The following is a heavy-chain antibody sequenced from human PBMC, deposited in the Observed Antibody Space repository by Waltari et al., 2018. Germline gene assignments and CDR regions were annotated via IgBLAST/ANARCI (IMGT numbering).Heavy chain of an antibody. CDR1: GFILNDYP. Sequence: EVQLVESGGGLVQPGGSLRLCCTASGFILNDYPMHWVRQPPGKGLEWVSGINWNSGTMGYADSVKGRFTISRDNAKNSLYLQMSGLRPEDTAFYYCAKDVSLYQIKPAFDSWGQGVLVTVSS. D-gene: IGHD2-2*01. CDR3: AKDVSLYQIKPAFDS. V-gene: IGHV3-9*01. CDR2: INWNSGTM. J-gene: IGHJ4*02.